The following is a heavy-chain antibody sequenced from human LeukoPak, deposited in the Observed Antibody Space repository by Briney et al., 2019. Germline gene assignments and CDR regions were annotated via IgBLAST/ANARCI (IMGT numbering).Heavy chain of an antibody. Sequence: PGGSLRLSCAGSGFTFSSYWMHWVRQAPGKGLVWVSRINTDGNDITYADSVKGRFTISRDNVKNTLYLQMNSLRAEDTAVYYCARDLWFGELSLGYWGQGALVTVSS. CDR2: INTDGNDI. J-gene: IGHJ4*02. CDR1: GFTFSSYW. CDR3: ARDLWFGELSLGY. V-gene: IGHV3-74*01. D-gene: IGHD3-10*01.